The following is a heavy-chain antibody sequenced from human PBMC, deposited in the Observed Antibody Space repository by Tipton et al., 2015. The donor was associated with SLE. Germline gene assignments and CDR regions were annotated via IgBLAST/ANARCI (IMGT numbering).Heavy chain of an antibody. V-gene: IGHV3-23*01. CDR1: GFTFSNFV. Sequence: SLRLSCAASGFTFSNFVMHWVRQAPGKRLEWLSALSPSGAGTHYADSVQGRFIISRDNSKKILYLQMNSLRAEDTAVYYCAKPSRITMVRGVIAPFHVWGQGTMVTVSS. CDR2: LSPSGAGT. D-gene: IGHD3-10*01. CDR3: AKPSRITMVRGVIAPFHV. J-gene: IGHJ3*01.